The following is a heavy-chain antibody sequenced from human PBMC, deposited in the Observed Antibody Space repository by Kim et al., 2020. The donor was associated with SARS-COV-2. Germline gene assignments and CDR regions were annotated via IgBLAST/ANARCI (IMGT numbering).Heavy chain of an antibody. Sequence: SETLSLTCTVSGGSISSSSYYWGWIRQPPGKGLEWIGSIYYSGSTYYNPSLKSRVTISVDTSKNQFSLKLSSVTAADTAVYYCARQPIPYYDILTGRFDYWGQGTLVTVSS. CDR3: ARQPIPYYDILTGRFDY. CDR1: GGSISSSSYY. J-gene: IGHJ4*02. D-gene: IGHD3-9*01. CDR2: IYYSGST. V-gene: IGHV4-39*01.